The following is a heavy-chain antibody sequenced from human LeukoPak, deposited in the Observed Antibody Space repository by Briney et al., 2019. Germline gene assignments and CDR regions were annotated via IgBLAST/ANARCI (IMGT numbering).Heavy chain of an antibody. D-gene: IGHD5-18*01. CDR2: ISAYNGNT. Sequence: ASVKVSCKASGGTFSSYAISWVRQAPGQGLEWMGWISAYNGNTNYAQKLQGRVTMTTDTSTSTAYMELRSLRSDDTAVYYCARETRGYSDPHWGQGTLVTVSS. V-gene: IGHV1-18*01. CDR1: GGTFSSYA. J-gene: IGHJ4*02. CDR3: ARETRGYSDPH.